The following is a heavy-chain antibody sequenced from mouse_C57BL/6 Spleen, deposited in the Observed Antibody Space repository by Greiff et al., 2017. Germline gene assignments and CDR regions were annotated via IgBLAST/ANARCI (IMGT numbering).Heavy chain of an antibody. CDR1: GFTFSSYA. D-gene: IGHD2-10*01. CDR3: ARDTLLEGYAMDN. Sequence: EVQGVESGGGLVQPGGSLKLSCAASGFTFSSYAMSWVRQTPEKRLEWVATISDGGSYTYYPDNVKGRFTISRDNAKNNLYLQMSHLKSEDTAMYYCARDTLLEGYAMDNWGQGTSVTVSS. CDR2: ISDGGSYT. J-gene: IGHJ4*01. V-gene: IGHV5-4*01.